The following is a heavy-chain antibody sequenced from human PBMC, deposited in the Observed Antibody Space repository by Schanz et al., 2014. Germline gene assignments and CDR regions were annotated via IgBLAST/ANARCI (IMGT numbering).Heavy chain of an antibody. CDR2: IYLSDGST. D-gene: IGHD1-26*01. J-gene: IGHJ4*02. CDR1: GYTFTTYG. V-gene: IGHV1-46*01. CDR3: ARDRDQWDGNFCDF. Sequence: QVQLVQSGSEVKKPGASVKVSCKASGYTFTTYGISWVRQAPGQGLEWMGRIYLSDGSTRYAQKFQGRVTVTRDTSTSTVYMDLSSLSFGDTAVYYCARDRDQWDGNFCDFWGQGTLVTVSS.